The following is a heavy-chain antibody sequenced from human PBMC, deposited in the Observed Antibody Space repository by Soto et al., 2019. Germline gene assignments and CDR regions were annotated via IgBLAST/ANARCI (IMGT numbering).Heavy chain of an antibody. CDR2: IHYRGST. V-gene: IGHV4-31*03. J-gene: IGHJ6*02. D-gene: IGHD2-15*01. Sequence: QVQLQESGPGLVTSSETLSLTCKVSGGSITGAFYWNWIRQHPGKGLEWIGYIHYRGSTYYNPSLKSRITIALDRSKNQFSLQLSSVTAADTAVYYCARVRDSFGLDVWGQGTTVTVSS. CDR1: GGSITGAFY. CDR3: ARVRDSFGLDV.